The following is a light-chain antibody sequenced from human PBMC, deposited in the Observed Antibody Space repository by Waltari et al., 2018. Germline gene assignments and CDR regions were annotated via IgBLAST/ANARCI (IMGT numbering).Light chain of an antibody. CDR3: STWDDSLNGRV. Sequence: QSVLTQPPSASGTPGQGVTISCSGSSSNTGKNTVSLYQQFPGTAPKLLIHTDNQRPSGVPDRFSGSKAGTSASLAISGLQSEDQGHYYCSTWDDSLNGRVFGGGTEVTVL. J-gene: IGLJ3*02. CDR2: TDN. V-gene: IGLV1-44*01. CDR1: SSNTGKNT.